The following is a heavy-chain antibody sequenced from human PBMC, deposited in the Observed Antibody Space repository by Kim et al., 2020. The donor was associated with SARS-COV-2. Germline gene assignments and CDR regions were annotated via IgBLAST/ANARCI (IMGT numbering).Heavy chain of an antibody. J-gene: IGHJ3*02. D-gene: IGHD4-17*01. CDR3: ARDHPLWDYGDAFDI. V-gene: IGHV7-4-1*02. Sequence: QGFTGRFVFSLDTSVSTAYLQISSLKAEDTAVYYCARDHPLWDYGDAFDIWGQGTMVTVSS.